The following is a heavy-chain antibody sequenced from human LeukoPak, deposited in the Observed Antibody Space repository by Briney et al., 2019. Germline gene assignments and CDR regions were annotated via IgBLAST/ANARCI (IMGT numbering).Heavy chain of an antibody. Sequence: PGGSLRLSCAASGFTFNSYSMNWVRQAPGKGLEWVAFIRYDGNNKYYADSVKGRFTISRDNSKNTLYLQMNSLRAEDTAVYYCAKDHSTYYHDSRTLDYWGQGTLVTVSS. V-gene: IGHV3-30*02. CDR1: GFTFNSYS. CDR3: AKDHSTYYHDSRTLDY. CDR2: IRYDGNNK. J-gene: IGHJ4*02. D-gene: IGHD3-22*01.